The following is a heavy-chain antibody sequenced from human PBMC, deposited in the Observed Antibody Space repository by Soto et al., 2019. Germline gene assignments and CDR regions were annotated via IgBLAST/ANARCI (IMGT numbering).Heavy chain of an antibody. Sequence: QVQLVQSGAEVKKPGASVKVSCKASGYTFTSYGISWVRQAPGQGLEWMGWISAYNGNTNYAQKLQGSVTMSTGTSTSTAYMELRSLRSDDTAVYYCARDSLYSGSYLCPFDYWGQGTLVTVSS. V-gene: IGHV1-18*01. D-gene: IGHD1-26*01. CDR2: ISAYNGNT. J-gene: IGHJ4*02. CDR1: GYTFTSYG. CDR3: ARDSLYSGSYLCPFDY.